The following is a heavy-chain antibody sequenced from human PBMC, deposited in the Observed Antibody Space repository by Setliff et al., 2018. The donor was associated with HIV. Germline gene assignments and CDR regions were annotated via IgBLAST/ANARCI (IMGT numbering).Heavy chain of an antibody. Sequence: PSETLSLTCTVSGDPISTYYWSWVRKPPGKGLEWIGYVYISGSTSYSPSLWSRVTISLDASRNQFSLELISVTAADTAVYYCAGGPGTTSIDYWAQGTLVTVS. CDR1: GDPISTYY. CDR2: VYISGST. J-gene: IGHJ4*02. CDR3: AGGPGTTSIDY. V-gene: IGHV4-59*12. D-gene: IGHD1-26*01.